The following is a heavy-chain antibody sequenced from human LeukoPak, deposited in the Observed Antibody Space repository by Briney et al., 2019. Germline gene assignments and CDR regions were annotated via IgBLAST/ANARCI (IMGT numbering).Heavy chain of an antibody. V-gene: IGHV3-21*01. CDR3: ARDSGSYYAFDY. CDR1: GFTFSTYS. J-gene: IGHJ4*02. Sequence: PGGSLRLSCAASGFTFSTYSMNWVRQAPGKGLEWASSISSGSGYIYYADSVKGRFTISRDNAKNSLYLQMNSLRAEDTAVYYCARDSGSYYAFDYWGQGTLVTVSS. CDR2: ISSGSGYI. D-gene: IGHD3-10*01.